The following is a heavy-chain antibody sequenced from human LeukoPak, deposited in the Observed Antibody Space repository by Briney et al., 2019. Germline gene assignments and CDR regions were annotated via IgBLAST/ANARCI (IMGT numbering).Heavy chain of an antibody. V-gene: IGHV1-2*02. Sequence: ASVKVSCKASGYTFTGYYMHWVRQAPGQGLEWMGWINPNSGGTNYAQKFQGRVTMTRDTSISTAYMELSRLRSDDTAVYYCARGYLVGLYGGNSEFGYWGQGTLVTASS. J-gene: IGHJ4*02. D-gene: IGHD4-23*01. CDR2: INPNSGGT. CDR1: GYTFTGYY. CDR3: ARGYLVGLYGGNSEFGY.